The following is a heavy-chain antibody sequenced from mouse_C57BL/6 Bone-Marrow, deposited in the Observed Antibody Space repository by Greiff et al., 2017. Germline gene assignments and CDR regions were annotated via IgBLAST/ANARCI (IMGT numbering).Heavy chain of an antibody. Sequence: VQLQQSGAELARPGASVKLSCKASGYTFTSYGISWVKQRTGQGLEWIGAIYPRSGNTYYNEKFKGKATLTADKSSSTAYMELRSLPSEDSAVYVSFSVSSCGRYCDFWGTGTTLTVSS. CDR1: GYTFTSYG. D-gene: IGHD1-1*01. CDR3: FSVSSCGRYCDF. V-gene: IGHV1-81*01. J-gene: IGHJ1*03. CDR2: IYPRSGNT.